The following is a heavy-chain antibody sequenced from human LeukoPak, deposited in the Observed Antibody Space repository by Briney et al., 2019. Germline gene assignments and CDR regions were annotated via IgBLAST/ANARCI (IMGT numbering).Heavy chain of an antibody. CDR1: GFTFSDYY. V-gene: IGHV3-11*01. CDR2: ISSSGSTI. CDR3: ARARSYSGSYYFDY. J-gene: IGHJ4*02. D-gene: IGHD1-26*01. Sequence: GGSLRLSCAASGFTFSDYYMSWIRQAPGKGLEWVSYISSSGSTIYYADPVKGRFTISRDNAKNSLYLQMNSLRVEDTAVYYCARARSYSGSYYFDYWGQGTLVTVSS.